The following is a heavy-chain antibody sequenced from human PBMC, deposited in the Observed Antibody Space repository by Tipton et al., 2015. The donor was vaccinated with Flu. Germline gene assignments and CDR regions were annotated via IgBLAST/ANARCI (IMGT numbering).Heavy chain of an antibody. CDR3: ARAPTTAVAYI. D-gene: IGHD6-19*01. J-gene: IGHJ4*02. CDR1: NGSITSGHY. V-gene: IGHV4-38-2*01. Sequence: TLSLTCAVSNGSITSGHYWGWIRQPPGQGLEWIGSVSHSGNTYFNPTLKSRVTISVDTSKIQFSLTLSSVTAADTAVYYCARAPTTAVAYIWGQGTLVTVSS. CDR2: VSHSGNT.